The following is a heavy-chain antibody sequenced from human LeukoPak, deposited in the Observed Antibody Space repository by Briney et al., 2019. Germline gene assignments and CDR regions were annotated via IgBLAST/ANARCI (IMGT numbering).Heavy chain of an antibody. CDR1: GGSSTGYY. V-gene: IGHV4-34*01. CDR2: IDDSGNT. J-gene: IGHJ5*02. CDR3: ARGPLYYYDSSGYYYLPFDP. D-gene: IGHD3-22*01. Sequence: PSETMSLTCAIYGGSSTGYYWTWIRQPPGKGLEWIGEIDDSGNTNYSPSLELESRITISVDASKNQFSLQVNSVTAADTAVYYCARGPLYYYDSSGYYYLPFDPWGQGTLVTVSS.